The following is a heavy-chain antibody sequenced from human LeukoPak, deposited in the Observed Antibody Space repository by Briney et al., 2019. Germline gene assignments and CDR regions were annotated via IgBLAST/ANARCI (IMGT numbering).Heavy chain of an antibody. Sequence: GRSLRLSCAASGFTFSSYGMHWVRQAPGKGLEWVADIWYDGSNKYYADSVKGRFTISRDNSKNTLYLQMNSLRAEDTAVYYCARDRVGATDYFDYWGQGTLVTVSS. CDR3: ARDRVGATDYFDY. CDR1: GFTFSSYG. J-gene: IGHJ4*02. V-gene: IGHV3-33*01. D-gene: IGHD1-26*01. CDR2: IWYDGSNK.